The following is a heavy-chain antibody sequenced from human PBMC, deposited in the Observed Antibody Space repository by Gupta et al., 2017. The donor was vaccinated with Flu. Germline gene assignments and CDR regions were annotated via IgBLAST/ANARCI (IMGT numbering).Heavy chain of an antibody. CDR3: ARHAGFGVENWFNL. V-gene: IGHV4-59*08. CDR2: VHYTGST. CDR1: GGSVSPFY. J-gene: IGHJ5*02. Sequence: QVQLQESGPGLVQSAETLSLTCTISGGSVSPFYWTWIRQAPGKALEWIGYVHYTGSTNYNPSLKRRVTMSVDTSKNQFSLELSSATAADTAVYYCARHAGFGVENWFNLWGQGTLVTVSS. D-gene: IGHD3-3*01.